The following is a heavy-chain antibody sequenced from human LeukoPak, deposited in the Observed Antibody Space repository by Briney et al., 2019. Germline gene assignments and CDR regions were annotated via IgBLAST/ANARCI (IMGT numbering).Heavy chain of an antibody. CDR1: GFTFSSYG. V-gene: IGHV3-23*01. Sequence: GGSLRLSCAASGFTFSSYGMHWVRQAPGKGLEWVSAISGSGGSTYYADSVKGRFTISRDNSKNTLYLQMNSLRAEDTAVYYCAKASAYDFWSGYYAFDYWGQGTLVTVSS. D-gene: IGHD3-3*01. J-gene: IGHJ4*02. CDR3: AKASAYDFWSGYYAFDY. CDR2: ISGSGGST.